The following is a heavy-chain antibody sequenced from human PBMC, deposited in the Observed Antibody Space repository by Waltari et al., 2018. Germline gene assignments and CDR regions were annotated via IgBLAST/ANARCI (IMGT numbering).Heavy chain of an antibody. CDR3: ARGRGYYGSGSHFDY. V-gene: IGHV3-53*01. CDR1: GFTVSSNY. J-gene: IGHJ4*02. D-gene: IGHD3-10*01. Sequence: VQLVESGGGVVQPGRSLRLSCAASGFTVSSNYMSWVRQAPGKGRGGGSGSDSGGSTYYADSVKGRCTISRDNSKNTLYLQMNSLRAEDTAVYYCARGRGYYGSGSHFDYWGQGTLVTVSS. CDR2: SDSGGST.